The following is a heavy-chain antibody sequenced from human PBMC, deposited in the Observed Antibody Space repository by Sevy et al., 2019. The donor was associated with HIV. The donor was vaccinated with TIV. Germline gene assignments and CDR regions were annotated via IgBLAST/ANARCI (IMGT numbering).Heavy chain of an antibody. J-gene: IGHJ5*02. CDR2: INHSGAT. CDR3: AKSYDYLWGSYRQGWFDP. Sequence: SETLSLTCAVYGGSFNTYQWSWIRQPPGKGLEWIGEINHSGATNYSPSLKRRVTISADKSNNQFSLRLSSVTAADTAVYYCAKSYDYLWGSYRQGWFDPWGQGTLVTVSS. CDR1: GGSFNTYQ. V-gene: IGHV4-34*01. D-gene: IGHD3-16*02.